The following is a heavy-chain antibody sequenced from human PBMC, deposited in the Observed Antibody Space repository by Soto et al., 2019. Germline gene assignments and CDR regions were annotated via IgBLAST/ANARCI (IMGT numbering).Heavy chain of an antibody. J-gene: IGHJ6*02. Sequence: TSETLSVTCTVAGGSISSYYWSWIRQPPGKVLEWIGYIYYSGSTNYNPSLKSRVTISVDTSKNQFSLKLSSVTAADTAVYYCARVLPPPYYDFWSGPLSGMDVWGQGTTVTVSS. CDR1: GGSISSYY. CDR2: IYYSGST. V-gene: IGHV4-59*01. D-gene: IGHD3-3*01. CDR3: ARVLPPPYYDFWSGPLSGMDV.